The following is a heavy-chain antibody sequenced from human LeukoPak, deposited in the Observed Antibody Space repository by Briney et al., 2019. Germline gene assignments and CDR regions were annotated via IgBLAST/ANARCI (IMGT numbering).Heavy chain of an antibody. D-gene: IGHD4-17*01. CDR3: ARAAVTLDY. CDR2: INQDGSQK. J-gene: IGHJ4*02. Sequence: GGSLRLSCAASGFTFRNYWMSWVRQAPGKGPEWVANINQDGSQKYYVDSVKGRFTISRDNAKNTLFLQMNSLRAEDTAVYYCARAAVTLDYWGQGALVTVSS. V-gene: IGHV3-7*02. CDR1: GFTFRNYW.